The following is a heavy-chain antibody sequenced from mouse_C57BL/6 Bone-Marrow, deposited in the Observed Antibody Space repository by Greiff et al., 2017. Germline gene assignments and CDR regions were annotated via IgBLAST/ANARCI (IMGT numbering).Heavy chain of an antibody. Sequence: EVKLQQSGAELVRPGASVKLSCTASGFNIKDDYMHWVKQRPEQGLEWIGWIDPENGDTEYASKFQGKATITADTSSNTAYLQLSSLTSEDTAVYYCTTRITTVVAPVDYWGQGTTLTVSS. CDR1: GFNIKDDY. V-gene: IGHV14-4*01. CDR2: IDPENGDT. CDR3: TTRITTVVAPVDY. D-gene: IGHD1-1*01. J-gene: IGHJ2*01.